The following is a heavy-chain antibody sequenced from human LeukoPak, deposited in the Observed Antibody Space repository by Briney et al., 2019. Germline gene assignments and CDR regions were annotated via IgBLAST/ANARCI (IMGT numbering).Heavy chain of an antibody. Sequence: PAGGSLRLSCAAPGFTFSRYGMHWLRQAPGKGLEWVAVIWYDGSNKYYADSVKGRFTISRDNSKNTLYLQMNSLRAEDTAVYYCARERGYSGWPFDYWGQGTLVTVSS. V-gene: IGHV3-33*01. D-gene: IGHD6-19*01. CDR3: ARERGYSGWPFDY. J-gene: IGHJ4*02. CDR2: IWYDGSNK. CDR1: GFTFSRYG.